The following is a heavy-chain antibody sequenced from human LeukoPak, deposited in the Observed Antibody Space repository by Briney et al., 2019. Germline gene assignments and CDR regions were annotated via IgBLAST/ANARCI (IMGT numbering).Heavy chain of an antibody. CDR3: ARSKEYSSSSVDY. CDR1: GFTFSSYS. J-gene: IGHJ4*02. CDR2: ISSSSSYI. Sequence: GGSLRLSCAASGFTFSSYSMNWVRQAPGKGLEWVSSISSSSSYIYYADSVKGRFTISRDNAKNSLYLQMNSLRAEDTAVYYCARSKEYSSSSVDYWGQGTLVTVSS. D-gene: IGHD6-6*01. V-gene: IGHV3-21*01.